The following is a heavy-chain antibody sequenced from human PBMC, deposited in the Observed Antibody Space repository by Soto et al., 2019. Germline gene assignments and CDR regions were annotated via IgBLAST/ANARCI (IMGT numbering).Heavy chain of an antibody. J-gene: IGHJ5*02. CDR3: ARRYYYDSSGYQNWFDP. CDR1: GGSISSSSYY. CDR2: IYYSGST. Sequence: SETLSLTCTVSGGSISSSSYYWGWIRQPPGKGLEWIGSIYYSGSTYYNPSLKNRVTISVDTSKNQFSLKLSYVTAADTAVYYCARRYYYDSSGYQNWFDPWGQGTLVTVSS. D-gene: IGHD3-22*01. V-gene: IGHV4-39*01.